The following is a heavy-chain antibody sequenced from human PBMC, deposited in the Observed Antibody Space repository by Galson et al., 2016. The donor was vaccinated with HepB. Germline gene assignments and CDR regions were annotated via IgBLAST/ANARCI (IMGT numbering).Heavy chain of an antibody. J-gene: IGHJ4*02. D-gene: IGHD1-1*01. CDR3: AKERLVRRIFDH. CDR1: GFTFTSYS. V-gene: IGHV3-23*01. Sequence: SLRLSCAASGFTFTSYSMSWVRQAPGKGLEWVASISTRRTTYYSASVQGRFTISRDNSNNTLYLRMNGLRAEDTAVYYCAKERLVRRIFDHWGQGTLLTVSS. CDR2: ISTRRTT.